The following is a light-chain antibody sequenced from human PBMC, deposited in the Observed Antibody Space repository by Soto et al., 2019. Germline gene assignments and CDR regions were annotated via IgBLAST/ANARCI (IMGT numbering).Light chain of an antibody. Sequence: DIQMTQSPSSLSASVGDRVTITCRASHDISTFLAWYQQKAGKVPKLLIYSASTLQSGVPSRFSGSGSGTDFTLTISSLQPEDVATYYCQKYNRAPWTFGQGTKVDIK. CDR1: HDISTF. J-gene: IGKJ1*01. CDR2: SAS. CDR3: QKYNRAPWT. V-gene: IGKV1-27*01.